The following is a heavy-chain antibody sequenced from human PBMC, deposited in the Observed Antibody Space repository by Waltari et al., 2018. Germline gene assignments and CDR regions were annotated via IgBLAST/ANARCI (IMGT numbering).Heavy chain of an antibody. J-gene: IGHJ5*02. CDR2: IYYSGST. Sequence: QVQLQESGPGLVKPSETLSLPCTGSGGSISRYYWSWIRQPPGKGLEWIGYIYYSGSTNYNPSLKSRVTISVDTSKNQFSLKLSSVTAADTAVYYCAREYSSSNWFDPWGQGTLVTVSS. D-gene: IGHD6-6*01. CDR1: GGSISRYY. CDR3: AREYSSSNWFDP. V-gene: IGHV4-59*01.